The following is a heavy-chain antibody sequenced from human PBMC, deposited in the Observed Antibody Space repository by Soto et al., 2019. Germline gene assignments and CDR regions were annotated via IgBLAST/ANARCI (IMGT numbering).Heavy chain of an antibody. D-gene: IGHD6-19*01. CDR1: RFTFSNYG. V-gene: IGHV3-30*18. CDR3: AKETDPRRSSCFDS. J-gene: IGHJ4*02. CDR2: ISHDGTVK. Sequence: GGSLRLSCAASRFTFSNYGMQWVRQAPGKGLEWVAVISHDGTVKYYADSVKGRFTISRDNFQNTLDLQMDSLRAEDTAVYYCAKETDPRRSSCFDSWGQGTPVTVSS.